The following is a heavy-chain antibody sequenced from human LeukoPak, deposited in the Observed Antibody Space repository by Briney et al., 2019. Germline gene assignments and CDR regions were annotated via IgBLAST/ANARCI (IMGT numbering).Heavy chain of an antibody. V-gene: IGHV1-8*01. CDR2: MNPNSGNT. Sequence: GASVKVSCKASGYTFTSYDINWVRQATGQGLEWMGWMNPNSGNTGYAQKFQGRVTMTRNTSISTAYMELSSLRSEDTAVYYCASLASKGKNDDFWGGYYTGRAPPDFDYWGQGTLVTVSS. D-gene: IGHD3-3*01. CDR1: GYTFTSYD. CDR3: ASLASKGKNDDFWGGYYTGRAPPDFDY. J-gene: IGHJ4*02.